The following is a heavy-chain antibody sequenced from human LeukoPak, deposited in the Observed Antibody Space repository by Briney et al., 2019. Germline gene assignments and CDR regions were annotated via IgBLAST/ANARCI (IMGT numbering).Heavy chain of an antibody. D-gene: IGHD6-19*01. J-gene: IGHJ5*02. CDR2: VYYGRSP. CDR1: GDSISRSTYY. Sequence: SETLSLTCTVSGDSISRSTYYWAWIRQPPGKGLEWIGSVYYGRSPYFNPSLESRATISVDTSKNHFSLKMSSVTAADTAVYYCARREWLANWFDPWGQGTLVTVSS. CDR3: ARREWLANWFDP. V-gene: IGHV4-39*02.